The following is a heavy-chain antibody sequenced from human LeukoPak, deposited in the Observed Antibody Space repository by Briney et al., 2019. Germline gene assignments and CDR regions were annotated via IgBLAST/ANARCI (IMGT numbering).Heavy chain of an antibody. J-gene: IGHJ6*03. D-gene: IGHD3-3*01. CDR1: GGSISSYY. V-gene: IGHV4-59*08. CDR2: IYYSGST. CDR3: ARQSCCYDFPATYYYYYYMDV. Sequence: TSETLSLTCTVSGGSISSYYWSWIRQPPGKGLEWIGYIYYSGSTNYNPSLKSRVTISVDTSKNQFSLKLSSVTAADTAVYYCARQSCCYDFPATYYYYYYMDVWGKGTTVTVSS.